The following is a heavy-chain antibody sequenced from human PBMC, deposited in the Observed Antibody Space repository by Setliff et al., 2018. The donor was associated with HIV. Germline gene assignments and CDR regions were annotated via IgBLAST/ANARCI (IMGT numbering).Heavy chain of an antibody. CDR2: IYSSGST. CDR3: ARLPSGYHYDSSDYYGYFFDY. D-gene: IGHD3-22*01. J-gene: IGHJ4*02. V-gene: IGHV4-39*02. CDR1: GASISDSNSY. Sequence: PSETLSLTCTVYGASISDSNSYWGWIRQPPGKRLEWLGSIYSSGSTSYNPSLSSRLTISVDTSKSHVSLRLSSVTAADTAVYYCARLPSGYHYDSSDYYGYFFDYWGQGTLVTVS.